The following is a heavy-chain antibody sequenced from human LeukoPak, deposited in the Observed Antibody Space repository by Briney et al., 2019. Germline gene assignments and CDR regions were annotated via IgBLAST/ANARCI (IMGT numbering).Heavy chain of an antibody. CDR2: ISGDGSDT. J-gene: IGHJ4*02. CDR3: ARDFDWASGH. V-gene: IGHV3-74*01. CDR1: GFTFSTYW. Sequence: QPGGSLRLSCAASGFTFSTYWMHWVRQAPGKGLVWVSRISGDGSDTRCADSVKGRFIISRDNAKNTLYLQLNGLRAEDTAVYYCARDFDWASGHWGQGALVTVSS. D-gene: IGHD3-9*01.